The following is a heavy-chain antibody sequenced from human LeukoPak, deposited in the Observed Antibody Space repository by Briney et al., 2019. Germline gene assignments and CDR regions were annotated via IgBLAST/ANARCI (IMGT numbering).Heavy chain of an antibody. J-gene: IGHJ4*02. D-gene: IGHD3-10*02. CDR1: GGSFSGYY. Sequence: PSETLSLTCAVYGGSFSGYYWSWIRQPPGKGLEWIGEINHSGSTNYNPSLKSRVTISVDTSKNQFSLKLSSVTAADTAVYYCARAFRLFGEVLTLNDYWGQGTLVTVSS. V-gene: IGHV4-34*01. CDR2: INHSGST. CDR3: ARAFRLFGEVLTLNDY.